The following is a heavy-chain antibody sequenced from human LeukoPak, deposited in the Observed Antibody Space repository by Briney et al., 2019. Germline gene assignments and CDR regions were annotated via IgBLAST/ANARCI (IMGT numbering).Heavy chain of an antibody. Sequence: ASVKVSCKASGFTFTSSAVQWVRQARGQRLEWIGCIVVGSGNTNYAQKFQERVTITRDTSASTAYMELSSLRSEDTAVYYCARVSGWYGWFDPWGQGTLVTVSS. CDR2: IVVGSGNT. V-gene: IGHV1-58*01. CDR1: GFTFTSSA. D-gene: IGHD6-19*01. J-gene: IGHJ5*02. CDR3: ARVSGWYGWFDP.